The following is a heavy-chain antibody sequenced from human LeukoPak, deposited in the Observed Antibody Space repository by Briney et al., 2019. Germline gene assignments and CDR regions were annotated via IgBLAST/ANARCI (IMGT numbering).Heavy chain of an antibody. CDR2: VNPNSADT. Sequence: GASVKVSCKASGYTFTGYYMHWVRQAPGQGLEWMGWVNPNSADTGYAQKFQGRVTMTSDTSITTAYMELRSLRSEDTAVYYCVRAAAGLYYYYGMDVWGQGTTVTVSS. J-gene: IGHJ6*02. CDR1: GYTFTGYY. CDR3: VRAAAGLYYYYGMDV. D-gene: IGHD6-13*01. V-gene: IGHV1-8*02.